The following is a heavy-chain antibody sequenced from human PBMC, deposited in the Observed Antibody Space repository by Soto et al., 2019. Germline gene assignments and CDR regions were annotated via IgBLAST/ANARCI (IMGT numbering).Heavy chain of an antibody. J-gene: IGHJ6*02. CDR2: ISSDNGNT. CDR1: GCPFTSSG. V-gene: IGHV1-18*01. CDR3: ARCIQQDYYYGMDV. D-gene: IGHD5-18*01. Sequence: ASVKVSCKASGCPFTSSGMSWVRQAPGQGLEWMGWISSDNGNTNYAQHLQGRVTMTTDTSTSTVYMELRNLRSDDTAVYYCARCIQQDYYYGMDVWGQGTTVTVSS.